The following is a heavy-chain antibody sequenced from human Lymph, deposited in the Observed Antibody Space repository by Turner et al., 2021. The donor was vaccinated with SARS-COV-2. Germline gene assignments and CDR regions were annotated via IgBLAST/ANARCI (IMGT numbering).Heavy chain of an antibody. CDR1: GIIVSRNY. D-gene: IGHD6-13*01. Sequence: EVQLVETGGGLIQPGGSLRLSCAASGIIVSRNYMNWVRQAPGKGLELVSVIYSGGTTYYADSVKGRFTISRENSKNTLYLQMNSLRVEDTAVYYCARDLGTYGMDVWGQGTTVTVSS. CDR3: ARDLGTYGMDV. V-gene: IGHV3-53*02. J-gene: IGHJ6*02. CDR2: IYSGGTT.